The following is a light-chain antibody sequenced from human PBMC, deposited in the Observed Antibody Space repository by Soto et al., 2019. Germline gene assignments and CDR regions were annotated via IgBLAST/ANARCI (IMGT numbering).Light chain of an antibody. J-gene: IGLJ3*02. CDR2: EVS. Sequence: QSALTQPPSASGSPGQSVTISCTGTSSDVGGYNYVSWYQQHPGKAPKLVIYEVSKRPSGVPDRFSGSKSGNTASLTVSGLQAEDEAHYYCSSYTGSSNLVFGGGTKLTVL. CDR3: SSYTGSSNLV. V-gene: IGLV2-8*01. CDR1: SSDVGGYNY.